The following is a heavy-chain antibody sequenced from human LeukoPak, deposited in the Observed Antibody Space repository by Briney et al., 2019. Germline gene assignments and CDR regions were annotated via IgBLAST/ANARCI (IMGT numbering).Heavy chain of an antibody. CDR3: AKVVSSDFYYDSSGLHYLDY. Sequence: GGSLRLSCAASGFTFSSYWMNWVRQAPGKGLEWVSGISARGAPTYYADSVKGRFTISRDNSKNTLYLQMNSLRAEDTAVYYCAKVVSSDFYYDSSGLHYLDYWGQGTLGTVSS. V-gene: IGHV3-23*01. D-gene: IGHD3-22*01. CDR1: GFTFSSYW. CDR2: ISARGAPT. J-gene: IGHJ4*02.